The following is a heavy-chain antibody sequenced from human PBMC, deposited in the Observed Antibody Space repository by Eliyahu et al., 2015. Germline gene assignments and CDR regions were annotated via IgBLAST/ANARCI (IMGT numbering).Heavy chain of an antibody. CDR2: LWYDGSTT. J-gene: IGHJ4*02. Sequence: QVQLVESGGGVVQPGRSLRLSCATAGFTISNYVMHWVRQAPGKGLEWVAVLWYDGSTTYYGESVKGRFTISRDNAKNTLFLQMNILTAEDTAVYYCVRESSHGFEDYWGQGTLVTVSS. V-gene: IGHV3-33*01. CDR3: VRESSHGFEDY. D-gene: IGHD5-24*01. CDR1: GFTISNYV.